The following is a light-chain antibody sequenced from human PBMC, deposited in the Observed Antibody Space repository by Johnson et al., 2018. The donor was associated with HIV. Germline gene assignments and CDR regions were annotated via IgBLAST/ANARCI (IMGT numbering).Light chain of an antibody. CDR3: GTWDSSLSAHYV. Sequence: QSVLTQPPSVSAAPGQKVTISCSGSSSNIGGDYVSWYQQLPGTAPKLLIYEKNKRPSGIPDRFSASKSGTSATLAITGLQTGDEADYYCGTWDSSLSAHYVFGTGTKVTVL. V-gene: IGLV1-51*01. CDR2: EKN. J-gene: IGLJ1*01. CDR1: SSNIGGDY.